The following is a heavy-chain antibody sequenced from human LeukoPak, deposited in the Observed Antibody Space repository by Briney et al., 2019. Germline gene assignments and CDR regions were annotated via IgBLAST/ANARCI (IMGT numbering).Heavy chain of an antibody. CDR1: GFTFTTYW. CDR2: INQDGTEK. CDR3: VKVAKYYYGSETYYFFEH. D-gene: IGHD3-10*01. V-gene: IGHV3-7*01. J-gene: IGHJ6*04. Sequence: GESLRLSCAASGFTFTTYWMSWVRQLPGKGLEWVANINQDGTEKYYVDSVKGQFTISRDNAKNSLDLQMNSLRVEDTGIYYCVKVAKYYYGSETYYFFEHWGKGTPVTASS.